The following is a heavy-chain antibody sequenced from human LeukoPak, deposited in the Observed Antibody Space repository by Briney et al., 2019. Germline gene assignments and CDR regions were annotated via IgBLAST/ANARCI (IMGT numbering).Heavy chain of an antibody. CDR1: GFTFTTYW. CDR3: ARGGGYAWDY. V-gene: IGHV3-7*01. Sequence: GGSLTLSCTTSGFTFTTYWMNWVRQAPGKGLEWVANIKQDGSEKYYVDSVKGRFTISRDNAKSSLYLQMNSLRADDTAVYYCARGGGYAWDYWGQGTLVTVSS. D-gene: IGHD5-12*01. J-gene: IGHJ4*02. CDR2: IKQDGSEK.